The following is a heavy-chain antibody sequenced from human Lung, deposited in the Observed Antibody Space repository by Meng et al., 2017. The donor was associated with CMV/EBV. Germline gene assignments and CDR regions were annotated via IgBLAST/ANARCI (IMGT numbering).Heavy chain of an antibody. CDR2: IISMSGIT. CDR3: VRDILSPRFGEVKGYHFDY. V-gene: IGHV1-69*10. D-gene: IGHD3-3*01. Sequence: SSVNVSCKASGCAFGHFAIHWVRQAPGQGLEWLGGIISMSGITQYAQNFEGRVTMTADKSTTTAYLELRSLRSEDTAVYYCVRDILSPRFGEVKGYHFDYWGQGTVVTVSS. CDR1: GCAFGHFA. J-gene: IGHJ4*02.